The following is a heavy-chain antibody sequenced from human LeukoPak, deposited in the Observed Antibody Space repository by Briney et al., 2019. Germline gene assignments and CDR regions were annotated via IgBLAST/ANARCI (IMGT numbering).Heavy chain of an antibody. CDR3: AKVRAGSSSLFDY. Sequence: PGGSLRLSCAASGFTFSSYGMHWVRQAPGKGLEWVAVISYDGSNKYYADSVKGRFTISRDNSKNTLYLQMNSLRAEDTAVNYCAKVRAGSSSLFDYWGQGTLVTVSS. CDR2: ISYDGSNK. CDR1: GFTFSSYG. J-gene: IGHJ4*02. D-gene: IGHD6-19*01. V-gene: IGHV3-30*18.